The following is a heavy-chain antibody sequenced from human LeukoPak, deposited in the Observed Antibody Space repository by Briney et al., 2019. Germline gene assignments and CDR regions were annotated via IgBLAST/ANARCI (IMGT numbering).Heavy chain of an antibody. Sequence: GESLKISCQGSGYTNSWIGWVRQMPGTGLEWMGIIYPGDSDTTYSPSFQGQVTISADKSISTAYLQWSSLKASDTAMYYCASAGDTSDYFYFSAFDIWGQGTMVTVSS. D-gene: IGHD3-22*01. J-gene: IGHJ3*02. CDR2: IYPGDSDT. CDR3: ASAGDTSDYFYFSAFDI. CDR1: GYTNSW. V-gene: IGHV5-51*01.